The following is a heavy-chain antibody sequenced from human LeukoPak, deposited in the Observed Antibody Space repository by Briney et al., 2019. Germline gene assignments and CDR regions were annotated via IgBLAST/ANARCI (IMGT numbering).Heavy chain of an antibody. CDR2: IWYDGSNK. V-gene: IGHV3-33*01. Sequence: LPGGSLRLSCAASGFTFSSYGMHWVRQAPGKGLEWVAVIWYDGSNKYYADSVKGRFTISRDNSKNTLYLQMNSLRAEDTAVYYCARSTGAVAGTHYWGQGTLVTVSS. CDR1: GFTFSSYG. D-gene: IGHD6-19*01. J-gene: IGHJ4*02. CDR3: ARSTGAVAGTHY.